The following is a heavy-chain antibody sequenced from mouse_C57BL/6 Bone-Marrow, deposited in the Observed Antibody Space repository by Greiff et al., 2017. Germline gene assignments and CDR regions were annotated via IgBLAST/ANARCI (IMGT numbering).Heavy chain of an antibody. J-gene: IGHJ2*01. CDR2: IDPETGGT. CDR3: TSDGDY. V-gene: IGHV1-15*01. CDR1: GYTFTDYE. Sequence: QVQLKQSGAELVRPGASVTLSCKASGYTFTDYEMHWVKQTPVHGLEWIGAIDPETGGTAYNQKFKGKAILTADKSSSTAYMALRSLTSEDAAVYYCTSDGDYWGQGTTLTVSS.